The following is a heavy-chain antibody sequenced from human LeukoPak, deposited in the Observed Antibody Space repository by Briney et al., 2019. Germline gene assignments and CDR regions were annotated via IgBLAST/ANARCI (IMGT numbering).Heavy chain of an antibody. V-gene: IGHV4-4*07. CDR2: VSTTVTT. CDR1: GASIRTYH. D-gene: IGHD4-17*01. Sequence: SETLSLTCTVSGASIRTYHWNWIRQPAGKGLEWVGRVSTTVTTNYNPSLKSRVTMSVDTSKNHFSLKLTSVTAAATAIYFCARGGTVTTPEYFQHWGQGTLVTVSS. CDR3: ARGGTVTTPEYFQH. J-gene: IGHJ1*01.